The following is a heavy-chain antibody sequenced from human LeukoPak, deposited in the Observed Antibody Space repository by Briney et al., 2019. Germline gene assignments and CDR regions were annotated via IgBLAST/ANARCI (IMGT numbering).Heavy chain of an antibody. V-gene: IGHV4-34*01. J-gene: IGHJ6*02. D-gene: IGHD3-10*01. CDR3: AKQGGLLWFGESPYYYYGMDV. CDR1: GGSFSGYY. CDR2: INHSGST. Sequence: PSETLSLTCAVYGGSFSGYYWSWIRQPPGKGLEWIGEINHSGSTNYNPSLKSRVTISVDTSKNQFSLKLSSVTAADTAVYYCAKQGGLLWFGESPYYYYGMDVWGQGTTVTVSS.